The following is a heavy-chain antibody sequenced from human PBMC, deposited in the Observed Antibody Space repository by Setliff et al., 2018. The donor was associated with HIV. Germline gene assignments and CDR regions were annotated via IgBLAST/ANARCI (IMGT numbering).Heavy chain of an antibody. CDR3: AKGSPRYDSRGHPDS. D-gene: IGHD3-22*01. V-gene: IGHV3-20*04. Sequence: GGSLRLSCAASGFTFDNYGMTWVRQAPGKGLEWVSGINWNGGSTGYADSVKGRFTISRDNAKNSLHLQMNSLRVEDTALYYCAKGSPRYDSRGHPDSWGQGTLVTVSS. CDR2: INWNGGST. J-gene: IGHJ4*02. CDR1: GFTFDNYG.